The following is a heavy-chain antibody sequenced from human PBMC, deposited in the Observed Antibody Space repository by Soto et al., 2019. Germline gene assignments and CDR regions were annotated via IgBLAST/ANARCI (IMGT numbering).Heavy chain of an antibody. Sequence: PSETMSLWSTVSGGYMRSYRCSWIRQLAGKGLEWIGRLNTYGNTHYNPSLKSRVTVSVDTSRNQFFLTLRSVTAADSAVYHCGRESGETWDYEASWGHGTPVTVS. J-gene: IGHJ5*01. CDR3: GRESGETWDYEAS. D-gene: IGHD1-7*01. CDR2: LNTYGNT. V-gene: IGHV4-4*07. CDR1: GGYMRSYR.